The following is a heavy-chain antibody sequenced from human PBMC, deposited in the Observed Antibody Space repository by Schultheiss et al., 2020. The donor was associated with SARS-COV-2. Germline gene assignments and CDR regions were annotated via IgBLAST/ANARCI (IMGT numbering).Heavy chain of an antibody. D-gene: IGHD2-2*01. CDR1: GFTFSSYA. CDR2: ISGSGGAST. Sequence: SCAASGFTFSSYAMSWVRQAPGKGLEWVSGISGSGGASTYYADSVKGRFTISRDNSEKTLYLQMNSLRAEDTAVYYCASRQGCSSTSCYFDYWGQGTLVTVSS. V-gene: IGHV3-23*01. CDR3: ASRQGCSSTSCYFDY. J-gene: IGHJ4*02.